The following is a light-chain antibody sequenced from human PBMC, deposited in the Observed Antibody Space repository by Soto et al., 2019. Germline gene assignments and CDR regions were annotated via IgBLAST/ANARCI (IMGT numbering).Light chain of an antibody. CDR1: QSVLYSSNNKNY. CDR3: QQYYSTPYT. Sequence: DIVMTQSPDSLAVSLGERATINCKSSQSVLYSSNNKNYLAWYQQKPGKPPKLLIHCASTRESGVPDRFSGSASGTDFTLTSSSLQAEDVAVYYCQQYYSTPYTFGEGTKLEIK. J-gene: IGKJ2*01. V-gene: IGKV4-1*01. CDR2: CAS.